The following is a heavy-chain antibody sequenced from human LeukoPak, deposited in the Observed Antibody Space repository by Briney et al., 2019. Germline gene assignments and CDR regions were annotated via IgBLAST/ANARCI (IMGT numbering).Heavy chain of an antibody. Sequence: SETLSLTCTVSGGSISSHYWSWIRQPPGKGLEWIGYIYYSGSTNYNPFLKSRVTISVDTSKNQFSLKLSSVTAADTAVYYCARYSSSLKQLDYWGQGTLVTVSS. CDR2: IYYSGST. V-gene: IGHV4-59*11. CDR3: ARYSSSLKQLDY. J-gene: IGHJ4*02. CDR1: GGSISSHY. D-gene: IGHD6-6*01.